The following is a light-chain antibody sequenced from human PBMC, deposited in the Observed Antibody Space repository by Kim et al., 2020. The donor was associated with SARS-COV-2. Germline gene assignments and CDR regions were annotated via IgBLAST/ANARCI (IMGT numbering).Light chain of an antibody. CDR1: QRIDAW. J-gene: IGKJ2*01. Sequence: DIQMTQSPSTLSASVGDRVTITCRASQRIDAWLAWYQQKPGKGPSLLIYRASTLHSGVPSRFSGSGSGTQFTLTISSLQPDDFATYYCLQSNSYPYTVGQGTKLEI. V-gene: IGKV1-5*03. CDR2: RAS. CDR3: LQSNSYPYT.